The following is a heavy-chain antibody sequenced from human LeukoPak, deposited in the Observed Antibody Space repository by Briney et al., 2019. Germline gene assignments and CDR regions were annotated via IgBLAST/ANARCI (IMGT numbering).Heavy chain of an antibody. CDR2: IYHSGST. CDR3: ASHLFGVATNWFDP. D-gene: IGHD3-3*01. J-gene: IGHJ5*02. Sequence: SQTLSLTCAVSGYSISSGYYWGWIRQPPGKGLEWIGSIYHSGSTYYNPSLKSRVTISVDTSKNQFSLKLSSVTAADTAVYYCASHLFGVATNWFDPWGQGTLVTVSS. CDR1: GYSISSGYY. V-gene: IGHV4-38-2*01.